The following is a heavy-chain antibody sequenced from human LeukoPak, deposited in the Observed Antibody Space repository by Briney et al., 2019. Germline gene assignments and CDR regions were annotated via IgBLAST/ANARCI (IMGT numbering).Heavy chain of an antibody. Sequence: GGSLRLSCAASGFTFSSYAMHWVRQAPGKGLEWVAAISYDGSNKYYADSVKGRFTISRDNSKNTLYLQMNSLRAEDTAVYYCARDLYTYNWNYGPGENAFDIWGQGTMVTVSS. D-gene: IGHD1-7*01. J-gene: IGHJ3*02. V-gene: IGHV3-30-3*01. CDR3: ARDLYTYNWNYGPGENAFDI. CDR1: GFTFSSYA. CDR2: ISYDGSNK.